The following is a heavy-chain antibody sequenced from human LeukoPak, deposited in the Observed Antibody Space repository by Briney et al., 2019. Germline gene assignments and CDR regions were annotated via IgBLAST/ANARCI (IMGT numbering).Heavy chain of an antibody. CDR1: GFTFSSYS. Sequence: GGSLRLSCAASGFTFSSYSMNWVRQAPGKGLEWVSSISSSSSYIYYADSVKGRFTISKDNTKNSLYLQMNSLRAEDTAVYYCARVDSDAFDIWGQGTMVTVSS. CDR3: ARVDSDAFDI. J-gene: IGHJ3*02. CDR2: ISSSSSYI. V-gene: IGHV3-21*01. D-gene: IGHD2-2*03.